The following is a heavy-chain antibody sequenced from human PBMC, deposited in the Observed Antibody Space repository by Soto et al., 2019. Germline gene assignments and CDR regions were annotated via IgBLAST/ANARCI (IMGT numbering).Heavy chain of an antibody. CDR2: ISSSSSYI. Sequence: PSETLSLTCAVYGGSFSGYYWSWIRQPPGKGLEWVSSISSSSSYIYYADSVKGRFTISRDNAKNSLYLQMNSLRAEDTAVYYCAREGYSYGTGYYYGIDVWGQGTTVTVSS. J-gene: IGHJ6*02. CDR3: AREGYSYGTGYYYGIDV. D-gene: IGHD5-18*01. CDR1: GGSFSGYY. V-gene: IGHV3-21*01.